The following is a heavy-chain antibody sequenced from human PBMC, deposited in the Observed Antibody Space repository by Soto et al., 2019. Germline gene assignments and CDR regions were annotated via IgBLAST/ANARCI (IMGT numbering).Heavy chain of an antibody. CDR1: GGTFSSYA. D-gene: IGHD2-15*01. V-gene: IGHV1-69*06. Sequence: QVQLVQSGAEVKKPGSSVKVSCKASGGTFSSYAISWVRQAPGQGLEWMGGIIPIFGTANYAQKFQGRVTITADNSTSTAYMELSSLRSEDTAVYYCATANHRMVVAASDYWGQGTLVTVSS. J-gene: IGHJ4*02. CDR2: IIPIFGTA. CDR3: ATANHRMVVAASDY.